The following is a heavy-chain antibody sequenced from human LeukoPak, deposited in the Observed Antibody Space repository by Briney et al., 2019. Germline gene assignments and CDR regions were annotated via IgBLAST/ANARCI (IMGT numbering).Heavy chain of an antibody. CDR2: IIPIFGTA. CDR3: ARGRSSGWSAPGSYWYFDL. D-gene: IGHD6-19*01. Sequence: SVKVSCKASGGTFSSYAISWVRQAPGQGLEWMGGIIPIFGTANYAQKFQGRVTITADESTSTAYMELSSLRSEDTAVYYCARGRSSGWSAPGSYWYFDLWGRGTLVTVSS. V-gene: IGHV1-69*13. CDR1: GGTFSSYA. J-gene: IGHJ2*01.